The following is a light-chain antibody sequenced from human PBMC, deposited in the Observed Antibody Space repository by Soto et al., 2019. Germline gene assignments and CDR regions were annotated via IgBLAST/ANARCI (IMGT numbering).Light chain of an antibody. CDR1: QSVSSSY. V-gene: IGKV3-20*01. CDR3: QQYGSSPWT. Sequence: EIVLTQSPGTLSLSPGERATLSCRASQSVSSSYLVWHQQKPGQAPRLLIDAASRRATGIPDRFSGSGAGTDFTLTISRLEPEDFAAYDCQQYGSSPWTVGQGTKVDIK. CDR2: AAS. J-gene: IGKJ1*01.